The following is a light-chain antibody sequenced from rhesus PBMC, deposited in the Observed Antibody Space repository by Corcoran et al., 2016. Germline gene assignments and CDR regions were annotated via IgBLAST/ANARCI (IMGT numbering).Light chain of an antibody. V-gene: IGKV1-22*01. CDR3: QQYDSRPWT. Sequence: DIQMTQSPSSLSASVGDTVTITCRARQDISSRLAWYQQKPGNAPKLLVYKASSLQIGVPSRFSGRRSGTDFTLTISCLQSGYFAAYYCQQYDSRPWTFGQGTKVEI. J-gene: IGKJ1*01. CDR1: QDISSR. CDR2: KAS.